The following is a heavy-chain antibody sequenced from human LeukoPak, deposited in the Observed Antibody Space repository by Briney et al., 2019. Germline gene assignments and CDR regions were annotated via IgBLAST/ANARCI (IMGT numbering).Heavy chain of an antibody. V-gene: IGHV3-23*01. CDR2: ISHSGGST. D-gene: IGHD6-19*01. Sequence: GGSLRLSCAASGFTFSSYAMSWVRQAPGRGLEWVSTISHSGGSTYYADSVKGRFTISRDNSKNTLSLQMNSLRAEDTAVYYCAKGGSGWYPGSDYWGQGTLVTVSS. J-gene: IGHJ4*02. CDR3: AKGGSGWYPGSDY. CDR1: GFTFSSYA.